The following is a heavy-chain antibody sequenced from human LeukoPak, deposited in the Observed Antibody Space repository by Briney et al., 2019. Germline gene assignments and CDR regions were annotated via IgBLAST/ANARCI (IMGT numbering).Heavy chain of an antibody. CDR1: GGSISSGSYY. CDR2: IYTSGST. J-gene: IGHJ3*02. CDR3: ARGYPGGGDAFDI. Sequence: SQTLSLTCTVSGGSISSGSYYWSWIRQPAGKGLEWTGRIYTSGSTNYNPSFKSRLTISVDTSKNQFSLKLSSVTAADTAVYYCARGYPGGGDAFDIWGQGTVVTVSS. D-gene: IGHD2-8*02. V-gene: IGHV4-61*02.